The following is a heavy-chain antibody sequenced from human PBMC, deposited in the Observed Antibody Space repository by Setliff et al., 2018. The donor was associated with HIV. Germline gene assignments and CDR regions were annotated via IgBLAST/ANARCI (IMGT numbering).Heavy chain of an antibody. CDR2: IDPTGTYT. Sequence: GASVKVSCAASGLTLSTYSMSWVRQAPGKGLEWVSAIDPTGTYTYYADAVKGRFTISRDNFRNTLSLQMNSLTAEDSAIYYCAKVDDGQCNTFNCRDFDYWGRGTLVTVSS. CDR1: GLTLSTYS. V-gene: IGHV3-23*05. CDR3: AKVDDGQCNTFNCRDFDY. D-gene: IGHD1-1*01. J-gene: IGHJ4*02.